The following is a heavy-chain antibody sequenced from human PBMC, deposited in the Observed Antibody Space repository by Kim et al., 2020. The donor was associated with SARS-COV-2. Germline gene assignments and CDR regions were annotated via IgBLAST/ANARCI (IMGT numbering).Heavy chain of an antibody. Sequence: GGSLRLSCAASGVSFNNYWMGWVRQAPGKGLEWVAHIKEDGSEKYHVDSVEGRFTISRDNAKNSLYLPMNSLRAEDTAMYYCARDRGYCSGGSCYSIFDYWGQGTQVTVSS. CDR1: GVSFNNYW. V-gene: IGHV3-7*03. J-gene: IGHJ4*02. D-gene: IGHD2-15*01. CDR3: ARDRGYCSGGSCYSIFDY. CDR2: IKEDGSEK.